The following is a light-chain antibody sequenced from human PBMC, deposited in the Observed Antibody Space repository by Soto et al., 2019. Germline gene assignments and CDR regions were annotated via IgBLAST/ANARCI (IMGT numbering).Light chain of an antibody. CDR2: TAS. V-gene: IGKV1-39*01. CDR1: QSISNY. CDR3: QQSYTTPPRT. J-gene: IGKJ1*01. Sequence: DIQMTRSPSSLSASVGDRVTITCRASQSISNYLNWYQQKPGKAPKLVIYTASSLESGVPPRFSGSVSGTDFTLTISSLQPEDFATYYCQQSYTTPPRTFGQGTKVDIK.